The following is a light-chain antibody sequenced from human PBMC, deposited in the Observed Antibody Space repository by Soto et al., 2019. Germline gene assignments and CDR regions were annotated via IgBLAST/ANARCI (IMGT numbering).Light chain of an antibody. V-gene: IGKV3-15*01. CDR1: QSVSSN. CDR2: GAS. CDR3: QQYNNWLTWT. Sequence: EIVMTQSPATLSVSPGERATLSCRASQSVSSNLAWYQQKPGQAPRLLIYGASTRATGIPARFSGSGSGTEFTLNISSLQSEDFGVYYCQQYNNWLTWTFGQGTKVEIK. J-gene: IGKJ1*01.